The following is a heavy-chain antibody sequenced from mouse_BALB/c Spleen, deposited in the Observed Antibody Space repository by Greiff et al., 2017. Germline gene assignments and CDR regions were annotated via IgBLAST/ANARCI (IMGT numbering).Heavy chain of an antibody. CDR2: INSNGGST. CDR1: GFTFSSYG. V-gene: IGHV5-6-3*01. CDR3: ARKGGVLYYYAMDY. Sequence: EVNVVESGGGLVQPGGSLKLSCAASGFTFSSYGMSWVRQTPDKRLELVATINSNGGSTYYPDSVKGRFTISRDNAKNTLYLQMSSLKSEDTAMYYCARKGGVLYYYAMDYWGQGTSVTVSS. J-gene: IGHJ4*01.